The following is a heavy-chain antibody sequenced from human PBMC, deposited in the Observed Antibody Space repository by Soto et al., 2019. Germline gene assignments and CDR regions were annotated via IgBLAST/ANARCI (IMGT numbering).Heavy chain of an antibody. D-gene: IGHD3-16*01. CDR2: IIPILGKP. Sequence: QVQLVQSGAEVKKPGSSVKVSCKSSGDAFKTYTVSWVRQAPGQGLEWMGGIIPILGKPMYEQKFQGRVSTTAHESTSTVTLEVTSLISEHTAIYYCARLWGIADHDSWGQGTRVTVPS. J-gene: IGHJ4*02. CDR3: ARLWGIADHDS. CDR1: GDAFKTYT. V-gene: IGHV1-69*12.